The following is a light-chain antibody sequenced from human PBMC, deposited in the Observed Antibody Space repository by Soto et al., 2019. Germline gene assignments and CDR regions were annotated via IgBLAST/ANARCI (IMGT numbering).Light chain of an antibody. Sequence: EIVLTQSPATLSLSPGERATLSCGASQSVSSSYLAWYQQKPGLAPRLLIYDASSRAPGIPDRFSGRGSATDCTLTVSRLEPEDVAVYYCQQDGSSPRTFGQGTKVEIK. V-gene: IGKV3D-20*01. CDR1: QSVSSSY. J-gene: IGKJ1*01. CDR3: QQDGSSPRT. CDR2: DAS.